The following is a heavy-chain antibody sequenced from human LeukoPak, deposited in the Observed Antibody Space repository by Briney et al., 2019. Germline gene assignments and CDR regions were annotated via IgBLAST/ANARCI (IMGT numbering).Heavy chain of an antibody. J-gene: IGHJ4*02. D-gene: IGHD5-18*01. CDR3: AKGNGYSYGRYYFDY. CDR2: INHSGST. Sequence: SETLSLTCAVYGGSFSGYYWSWIRQPPGKGLEWIGEINHSGSTNYNPSLKSRVTISVDTSKNQFSLKLSSVTAADTAVYYCAKGNGYSYGRYYFDYWGQGTLVTVSS. CDR1: GGSFSGYY. V-gene: IGHV4-34*01.